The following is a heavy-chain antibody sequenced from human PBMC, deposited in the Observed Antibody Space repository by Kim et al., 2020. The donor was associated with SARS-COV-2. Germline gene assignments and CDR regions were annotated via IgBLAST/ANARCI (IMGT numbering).Heavy chain of an antibody. J-gene: IGHJ6*02. Sequence: SETLSLTCAVYGGSFSGYYWSWIRQPPGKGLEWIGEINHSGSTNYNPSLKSRVTISVDTSKNQFSLKLSSVTAADTAVYYCARSRWLHRSTPYYYYGMDVWGQGTAVTVSS. CDR3: ARSRWLHRSTPYYYYGMDV. CDR2: INHSGST. CDR1: GGSFSGYY. V-gene: IGHV4-34*01. D-gene: IGHD5-12*01.